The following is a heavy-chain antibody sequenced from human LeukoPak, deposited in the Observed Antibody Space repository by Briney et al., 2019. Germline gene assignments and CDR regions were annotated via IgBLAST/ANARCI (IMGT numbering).Heavy chain of an antibody. CDR2: IIPIFGIA. V-gene: IGHV1-69*04. CDR1: GGTFSSYA. D-gene: IGHD3-10*01. CDR3: ARERLDGGFGEFTQPNWFDP. J-gene: IGHJ5*02. Sequence: SVKVSCKASGGTFSSYAISWVRQAPGQGLEWMGRIIPIFGIANYAQKFQGRVTITADKSTSTAYMELSSLRSEDTAVYYCARERLDGGFGEFTQPNWFDPWGQGTLVTVSS.